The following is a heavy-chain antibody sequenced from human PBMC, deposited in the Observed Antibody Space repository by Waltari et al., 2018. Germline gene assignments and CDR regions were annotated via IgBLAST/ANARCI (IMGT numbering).Heavy chain of an antibody. V-gene: IGHV3-23*01. J-gene: IGHJ4*02. D-gene: IGHD1-20*01. CDR2: ITVSDDT. CDR1: GILFNNFA. CDR3: AKPFYNWDDPLHS. Sequence: EVQLLESGGGLVQPGGSLRPSCAASGILFNNFAINWVRLAPGTGLDWVAAITVSDDTFYADSVMGRFTVSRDTSKNTVYLQMNGLRAEDTAIYYCAKPFYNWDDPLHSWGQGTLVAVSS.